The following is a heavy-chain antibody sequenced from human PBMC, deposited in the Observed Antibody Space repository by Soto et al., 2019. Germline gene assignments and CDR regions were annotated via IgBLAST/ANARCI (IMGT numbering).Heavy chain of an antibody. J-gene: IGHJ5*02. Sequence: SETLSLTCTVSGGSISSYYWSWIRQPPGKGLEWIGYIYYSGSTNYNPSLKSRVTISVDTSKNQFSLKLSSVTAADTAVYYRARQDVYYYESSGYYAGGNWFDPWGQGTLVTVSS. V-gene: IGHV4-59*08. D-gene: IGHD3-22*01. CDR1: GGSISSYY. CDR3: ARQDVYYYESSGYYAGGNWFDP. CDR2: IYYSGST.